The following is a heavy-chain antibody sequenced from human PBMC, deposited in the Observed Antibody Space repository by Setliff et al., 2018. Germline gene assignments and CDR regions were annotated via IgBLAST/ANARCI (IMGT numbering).Heavy chain of an antibody. CDR2: TIPNFGTT. J-gene: IGHJ6*03. Sequence: VASVKVSCKASGGTLRSYGISWVRQAPGQGLEWLGGTIPNFGTTNYAQEFQGRVTIITDESTSTAYMELSSLRFEDTAVYYCAREGVDTRSSTDYRYYMDLWGKGTTVTVSS. D-gene: IGHD5-18*01. CDR3: AREGVDTRSSTDYRYYMDL. V-gene: IGHV1-69*05. CDR1: GGTLRSYG.